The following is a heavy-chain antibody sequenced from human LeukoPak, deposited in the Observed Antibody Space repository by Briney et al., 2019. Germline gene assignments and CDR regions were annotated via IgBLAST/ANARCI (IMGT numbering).Heavy chain of an antibody. V-gene: IGHV4-59*01. CDR1: GGSISSYY. CDR3: ARAGITMVRGVMAASWFDP. J-gene: IGHJ5*02. D-gene: IGHD3-10*01. CDR2: IYYSGST. Sequence: SETLSLTCTVSGGSISSYYWSWIRQPPGKGLEWIGYIYYSGSTNYNPSLKSRVTISVDTSKNQFSLKLSSVTAADTAVYYYARAGITMVRGVMAASWFDPWGQGTLVTVSS.